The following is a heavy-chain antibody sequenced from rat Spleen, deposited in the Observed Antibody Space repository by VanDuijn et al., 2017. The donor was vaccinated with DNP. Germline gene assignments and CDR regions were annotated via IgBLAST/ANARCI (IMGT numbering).Heavy chain of an antibody. Sequence: EVKLVESGGGLVQPGRSLQLSCAVSGFTFSDYYMAWVRQAPTKGLEWVATIIYDGSSTYYRDSVKGRFTISRDNAKSTLYLQMDSLRSEDTATYYCGGGLVKNYFDYWGQGVMVTVSS. J-gene: IGHJ2*01. CDR3: GGGLVKNYFDY. V-gene: IGHV5-7*01. CDR2: IIYDGSST. D-gene: IGHD1-11*01. CDR1: GFTFSDYY.